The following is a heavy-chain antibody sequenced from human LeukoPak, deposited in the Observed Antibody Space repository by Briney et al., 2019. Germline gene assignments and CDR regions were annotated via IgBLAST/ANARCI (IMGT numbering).Heavy chain of an antibody. J-gene: IGHJ4*02. V-gene: IGHV1-2*02. CDR2: VNPKNGGT. Sequence: WVRVSCKPSGYSFTGYYMHWVRQAPGQGLEWMGWVNPKNGGTNYPQKFQGRVTMTTDKSVGTAYMELSSLASDDTAVYYCARRGAYFDYWGQGTLVTVSS. CDR3: ARRGAYFDY. CDR1: GYSFTGYY.